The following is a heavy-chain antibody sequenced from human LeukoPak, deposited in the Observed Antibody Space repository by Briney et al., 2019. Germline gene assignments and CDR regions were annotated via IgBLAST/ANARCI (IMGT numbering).Heavy chain of an antibody. CDR3: ARDKGEGDYFDWSESTNWFDP. CDR1: GYTFTGYY. J-gene: IGHJ5*02. Sequence: ASVKVSCKASGYTFTGYYMHWVRQAPGQGLEWMGIINPSGGSTSYAQKFQGRVTMTTDTSTSTAYMELRSLRSDDTAVYYCARDKGEGDYFDWSESTNWFDPWGQGTLVTVSS. CDR2: INPSGGST. V-gene: IGHV1-46*01. D-gene: IGHD3-9*01.